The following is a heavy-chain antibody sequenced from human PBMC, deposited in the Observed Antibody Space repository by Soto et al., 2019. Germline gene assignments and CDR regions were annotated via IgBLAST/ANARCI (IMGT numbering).Heavy chain of an antibody. Sequence: QVQLVQSGAEEKKPGASVKVSCKASGYTFTSYAMHWVRQAPGQRLEWMGWINAGNGNTKYSQKFQGRGTITRDTSASTAYMELSSLRSEDTAVYYCARGSGYYYGDDYWGQGTLVTVSS. V-gene: IGHV1-3*05. CDR3: ARGSGYYYGDDY. CDR1: GYTFTSYA. J-gene: IGHJ4*02. CDR2: INAGNGNT. D-gene: IGHD3-22*01.